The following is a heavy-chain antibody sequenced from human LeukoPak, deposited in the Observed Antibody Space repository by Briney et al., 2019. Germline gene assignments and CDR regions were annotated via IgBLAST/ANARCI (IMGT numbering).Heavy chain of an antibody. J-gene: IGHJ2*01. CDR1: GFTFSNAW. CDR2: IRYDGSNK. CDR3: AKDLHPGRLWYFDL. V-gene: IGHV3-30*02. Sequence: GGSLRLSCAASGFTFSNAWMSWVRQAPGKGLEWVAFIRYDGSNKYYADSVKGRFTISRDNSKNTLYLQMNSLRAEDTAVYYCAKDLHPGRLWYFDLWGRGTLVTVSS.